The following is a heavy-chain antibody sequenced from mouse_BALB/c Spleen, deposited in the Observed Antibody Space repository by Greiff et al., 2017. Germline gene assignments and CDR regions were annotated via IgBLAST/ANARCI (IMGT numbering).Heavy chain of an antibody. CDR3: AREYYGSSSYWYFDV. CDR1: GFNIKDTY. D-gene: IGHD1-1*01. J-gene: IGHJ1*01. Sequence: VQLKQSGAELVKPGASVKLSCTASGFNIKDTYMHWVKQRPEQGLEWIGRIDPANGNTKYDPKFQGKATITADTSSNTAYLQLSSLTSEDTAVYYCAREYYGSSSYWYFDVWGAGTTVTVSS. CDR2: IDPANGNT. V-gene: IGHV14-3*02.